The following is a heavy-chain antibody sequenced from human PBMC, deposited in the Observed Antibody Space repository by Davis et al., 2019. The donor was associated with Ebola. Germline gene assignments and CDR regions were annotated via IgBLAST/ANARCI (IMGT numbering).Heavy chain of an antibody. Sequence: PSETLSLTCAVSGGSISSGGYSWSWIRQPPGKGLEWIGYIYYSGSTNYNSSLKSRVTISVDTSKNQFSLKLSSVTAADTAVYYCARFKGAFDIWGQGTMVTVSS. CDR1: GGSISSGGYS. V-gene: IGHV4-61*08. J-gene: IGHJ3*02. CDR3: ARFKGAFDI. CDR2: IYYSGST.